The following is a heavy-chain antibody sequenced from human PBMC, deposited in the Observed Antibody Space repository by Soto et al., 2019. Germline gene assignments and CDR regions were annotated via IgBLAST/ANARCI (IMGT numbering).Heavy chain of an antibody. CDR2: ISWDGGST. J-gene: IGHJ6*02. Sequence: GGSLRLSCAASGFTFDDYTMHWVRQAPGKGLEWVSLISWDGGSTYYADSVKGRFTISRDNSKNSLYLQMNSLRTEDTALYYCAKDIAITSDILGGMDVWGQGTTVTVSS. V-gene: IGHV3-43*01. CDR1: GFTFDDYT. CDR3: AKDIAITSDILGGMDV. D-gene: IGHD3-9*01.